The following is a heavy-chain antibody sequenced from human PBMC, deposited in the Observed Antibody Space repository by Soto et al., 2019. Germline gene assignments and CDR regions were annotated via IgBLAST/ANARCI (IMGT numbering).Heavy chain of an antibody. CDR2: ISYDGSNK. CDR1: GFTFSSYG. CDR3: AKDGYSTRPPPTPLDY. D-gene: IGHD6-13*01. V-gene: IGHV3-30*18. J-gene: IGHJ4*02. Sequence: QVQLVESGGGVVQPGRSLRLSCAASGFTFSSYGMHWVRQAPGKGLEWVAVISYDGSNKYYADSVKGRFTISRDNSKNTLYLQMNSLRAEDTAVYYCAKDGYSTRPPPTPLDYWGQGTLVTVSS.